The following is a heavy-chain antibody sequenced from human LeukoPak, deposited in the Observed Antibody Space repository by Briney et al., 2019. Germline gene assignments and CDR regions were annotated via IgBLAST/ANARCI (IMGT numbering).Heavy chain of an antibody. CDR1: GGSFSGYY. D-gene: IGHD1-26*01. J-gene: IGHJ4*02. Sequence: SETLSLTCAVYGGSFSGYYRSWIRQPPGKGLEWIGEINHSGSTNYNPSLKSRVTISVDTSKNQFSLKLSSVTAADTAVYYCARRRSGSYYGPGFDYWGQGTLVTVSS. CDR2: INHSGST. CDR3: ARRRSGSYYGPGFDY. V-gene: IGHV4-34*01.